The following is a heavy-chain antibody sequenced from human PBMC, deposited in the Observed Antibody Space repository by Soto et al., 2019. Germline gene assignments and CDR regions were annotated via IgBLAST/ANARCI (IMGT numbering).Heavy chain of an antibody. J-gene: IGHJ6*02. CDR2: IKQDGSEK. V-gene: IGHV3-7*03. Sequence: GSLRLSCVASGFTFSNDWMSWVRQAPGEGLEWVATIKQDGSEKYYVDSVKGRFSVSRDNTKNSLYLQMNGLRAEDTAVYYCARGDYFDRRFDFWGQGTTVTVSS. CDR3: ARGDYFDRRFDF. D-gene: IGHD3-9*01. CDR1: GFTFSNDW.